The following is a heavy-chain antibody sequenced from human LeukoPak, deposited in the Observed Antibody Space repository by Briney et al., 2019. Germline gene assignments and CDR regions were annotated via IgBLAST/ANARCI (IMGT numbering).Heavy chain of an antibody. V-gene: IGHV3-21*06. CDR2: ISSSSSFI. CDR1: GFIFSSYS. Sequence: GGSLRLSCAASGFIFSSYSMNWVRQAPGKGLEWVSCISSSSSFIYYADSVKGRFTISRDNAKNSLYLQMNSLRAEDTAVYYCARRGYCSSTSCYEYWFDPWGQGTLVTVSS. CDR3: ARRGYCSSTSCYEYWFDP. D-gene: IGHD2-2*01. J-gene: IGHJ5*02.